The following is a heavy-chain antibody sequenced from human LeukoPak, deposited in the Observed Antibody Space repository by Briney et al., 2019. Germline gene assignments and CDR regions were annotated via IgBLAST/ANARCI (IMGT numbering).Heavy chain of an antibody. CDR2: ISYSGST. CDR1: GGSISGYH. Sequence: PSETLSLTCTVSGGSISGYHWSWIRQPPGMGLEWVGYISYSGSTNYNPSLKSRVTISVDTSKNQFSLKLSSVTAADTAIYYCARDGRAGSLFAYWGQGTLVTVSS. J-gene: IGHJ4*02. D-gene: IGHD6-19*01. CDR3: ARDGRAGSLFAY. V-gene: IGHV4-59*01.